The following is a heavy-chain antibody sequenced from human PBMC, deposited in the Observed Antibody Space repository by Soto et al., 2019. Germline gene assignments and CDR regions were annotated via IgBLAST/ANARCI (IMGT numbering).Heavy chain of an antibody. V-gene: IGHV1-69*01. CDR1: GGTFRNYG. D-gene: IGHD3-22*01. J-gene: IGHJ4*02. CDR3: AKDRHYYDSSGYYYYYFDS. Sequence: QVQLVQSGAEVKKPGSSVKVSCKASGGTFRNYGVNWVRQVPGQGLEWMGGIVPIFNTVNFAQKFQGRVTITADASTTTAYMELSSLRSDDTAVYYCAKDRHYYDSSGYYYYYFDSWGQGTLVTVSS. CDR2: IVPIFNTV.